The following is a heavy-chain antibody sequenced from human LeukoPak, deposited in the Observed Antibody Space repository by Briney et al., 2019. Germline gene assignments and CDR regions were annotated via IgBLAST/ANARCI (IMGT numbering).Heavy chain of an antibody. Sequence: PGGSLRLSCAASGFTFSRYEMNWVRQAPGKGLEGVSYISSSGSTIYYADSVKGRFTISRDNAKDSLYLQMNSLRAEDTAVYYCAREGGNYFDYWGQGTLVTVSS. CDR1: GFTFSRYE. CDR3: AREGGNYFDY. J-gene: IGHJ4*02. V-gene: IGHV3-48*03. CDR2: ISSSGSTI. D-gene: IGHD1-26*01.